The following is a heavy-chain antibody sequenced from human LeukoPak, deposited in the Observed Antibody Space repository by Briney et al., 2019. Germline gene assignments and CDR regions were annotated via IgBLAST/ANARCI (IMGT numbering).Heavy chain of an antibody. D-gene: IGHD1-26*01. Sequence: SETLSLTCTVSGYSISNSYYWGWIRQPPGKGLEWIGSIYHSGSTYYNPSLKSRVTISVDTSKNQFSLKLSSVTAADTAGYYCARGGSGNYYLSFDSWGQGTLVTVSS. CDR3: ARGGSGNYYLSFDS. V-gene: IGHV4-38-2*02. J-gene: IGHJ4*02. CDR2: IYHSGST. CDR1: GYSISNSYY.